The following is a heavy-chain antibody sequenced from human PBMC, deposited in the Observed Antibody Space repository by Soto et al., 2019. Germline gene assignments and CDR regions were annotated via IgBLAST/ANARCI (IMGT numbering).Heavy chain of an antibody. CDR1: GYTFIGYY. CDR2: INPKTGAT. CDR3: AKTYDGSGQPSHWFAP. D-gene: IGHD3-22*01. Sequence: ASVKVSCKASGYTFIGYYVNWVLQAPGQGLEWMGWINPKTGATNYAQRFQGRVTLTRDTSITTAYMDLSSLRSDDTATYYCAKTYDGSGQPSHWFAPWGQGTPVTVSS. J-gene: IGHJ5*02. V-gene: IGHV1-2*02.